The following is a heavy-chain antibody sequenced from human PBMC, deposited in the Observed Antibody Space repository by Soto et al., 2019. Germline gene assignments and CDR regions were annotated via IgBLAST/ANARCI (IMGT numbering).Heavy chain of an antibody. CDR2: ISGSGGST. CDR1: GFTFSSYA. J-gene: IGHJ2*01. Sequence: EVQLLESGGGLVQPGGSLRLSCAASGFTFSSYAMSWVRQAPGKGLEWVSAISGSGGSTYYADSVKGRFTISRDNSKNTLYLQMHSLRAEDTAVYYCAKDSGSWYWYFDLWGRGTLVTVSS. V-gene: IGHV3-23*01. CDR3: AKDSGSWYWYFDL. D-gene: IGHD6-13*01.